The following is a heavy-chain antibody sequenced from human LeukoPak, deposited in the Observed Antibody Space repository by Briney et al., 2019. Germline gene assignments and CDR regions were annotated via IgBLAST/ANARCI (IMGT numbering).Heavy chain of an antibody. V-gene: IGHV3-23*01. J-gene: IGHJ4*02. CDR1: GFTFSNYV. CDR3: AKDRSTAGEY. CDR2: IASTGSST. D-gene: IGHD6-13*01. Sequence: GGSLRLSCAASGFTFSNYVMSGVRQAPGKGLEWVSTIASTGSSTYFADSVMGRFTISRDNSKSTLYLQMNSLRAEDTAVYYCAKDRSTAGEYWGQGTLVTVSS.